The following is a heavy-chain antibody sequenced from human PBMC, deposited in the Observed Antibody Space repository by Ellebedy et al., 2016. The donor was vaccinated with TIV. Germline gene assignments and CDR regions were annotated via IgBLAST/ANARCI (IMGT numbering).Heavy chain of an antibody. CDR2: IYWDNDK. CDR3: IHRRVGSSGSWDGGLPDY. J-gene: IGHJ4*02. D-gene: IGHD3-22*01. Sequence: SGPTLVKPTQALTLTCTFSGFSLTTSGVGVGWIRQPPGKALEWLLFIYWDNDKRYSPSLRSRLTVTKDTSKNQVVLTMTNVDPVDTATYYCIHRRVGSSGSWDGGLPDYWGQGTLVTISS. V-gene: IGHV2-5*02. CDR1: GFSLTTSGVG.